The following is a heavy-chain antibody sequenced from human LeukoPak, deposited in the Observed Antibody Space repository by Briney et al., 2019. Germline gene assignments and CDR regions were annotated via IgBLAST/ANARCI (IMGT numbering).Heavy chain of an antibody. Sequence: PGGSLRLSCAVSGFTVSSNYMSWVRQAPGKGLEWVSVIYSGGSTYYADSVKGRFTISRDNSKNTLYLQMNSLRAEDTAVYYCARADYGYSSSWYRDWGQGTLVTVSS. CDR1: GFTVSSNY. V-gene: IGHV3-53*01. J-gene: IGHJ4*02. CDR2: IYSGGST. D-gene: IGHD6-13*01. CDR3: ARADYGYSSSWYRD.